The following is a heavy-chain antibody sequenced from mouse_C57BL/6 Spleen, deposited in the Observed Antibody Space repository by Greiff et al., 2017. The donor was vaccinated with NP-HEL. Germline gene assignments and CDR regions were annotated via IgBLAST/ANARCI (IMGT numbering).Heavy chain of an antibody. Sequence: EVQLQQSGPELVKPGASVKIPCKASGYTFTDYNMDWVKQSHGKSLEWIGDINPNNGGTIYNQKFKGKATLTVDKSSSTAYMELRSLTSEDTAVYYCARKGSGSSSYAMDYWGQGTSVTVSS. V-gene: IGHV1-18*01. CDR1: GYTFTDYN. J-gene: IGHJ4*01. D-gene: IGHD1-1*01. CDR2: INPNNGGT. CDR3: ARKGSGSSSYAMDY.